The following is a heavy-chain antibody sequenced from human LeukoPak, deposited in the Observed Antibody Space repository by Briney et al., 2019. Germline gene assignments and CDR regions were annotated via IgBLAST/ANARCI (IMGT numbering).Heavy chain of an antibody. CDR1: GFTFSRFG. D-gene: IGHD2-15*01. V-gene: IGHV3-48*02. J-gene: IGHJ4*02. CDR2: ISSSSSAI. CDR3: AQKGGTDH. Sequence: GGSLRLSCAASGFTFSRFGMNWVRQAPGKGLEWISYISSSSSAIYYADSAKGRFTISRDNAKNSLYLQMSSLRDEDTAVYYCAQKGGTDHWGQGTLVTVSS.